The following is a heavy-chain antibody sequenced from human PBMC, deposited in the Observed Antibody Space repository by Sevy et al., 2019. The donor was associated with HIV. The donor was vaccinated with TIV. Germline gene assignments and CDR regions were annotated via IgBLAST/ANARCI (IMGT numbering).Heavy chain of an antibody. Sequence: GGSLRLSCAASGFTFSSYAMSWVRQAPGKGLEWVSVIWGGGGSTYYADSVKGRFTISGDNSKNTLYLQMNSLRAEDAAVYCCANEGVHVADLRHFDYWGHGTLVTVSS. CDR3: ANEGVHVADLRHFDY. D-gene: IGHD2-15*01. CDR2: IWGGGGST. CDR1: GFTFSSYA. J-gene: IGHJ4*03. V-gene: IGHV3-23*01.